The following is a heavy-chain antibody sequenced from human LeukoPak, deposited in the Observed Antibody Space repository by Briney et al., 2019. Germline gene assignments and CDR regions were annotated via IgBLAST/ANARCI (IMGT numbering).Heavy chain of an antibody. Sequence: QPGGSLRLSCAASGFTFSSYTMNWVRQAPGKGLEWVSSISSSGSTIYYADSVKGRFTISRDNAKNSLYLQMNSLRAEDTAVYYCARDPSTVTTANWYFDLWGRGTLVTVSS. D-gene: IGHD4-17*01. CDR2: ISSSGSTI. V-gene: IGHV3-48*04. CDR3: ARDPSTVTTANWYFDL. J-gene: IGHJ2*01. CDR1: GFTFSSYT.